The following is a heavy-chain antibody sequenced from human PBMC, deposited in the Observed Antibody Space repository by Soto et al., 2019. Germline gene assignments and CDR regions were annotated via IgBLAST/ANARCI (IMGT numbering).Heavy chain of an antibody. J-gene: IGHJ4*02. V-gene: IGHV3-7*01. CDR1: GFTFSNYW. Sequence: PGGSLRLSCAASGFTFSNYWMTWVRQAPGKGLEWVANIKQDGSETNFVDSVKGRFTISRDNAKNSLYLQMNSLGAEDTAVYYCARALVNGGDYWGQGTLVTVSS. CDR2: IKQDGSET. D-gene: IGHD2-8*02. CDR3: ARALVNGGDY.